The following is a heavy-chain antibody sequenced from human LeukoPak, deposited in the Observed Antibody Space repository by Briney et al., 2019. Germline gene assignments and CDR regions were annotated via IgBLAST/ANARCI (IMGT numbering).Heavy chain of an antibody. Sequence: GGSLRLSCAASGFTFSSYSMNWVRQAPGKGLEWVSYISSSSSTIYYADSVKGRFTISRDNAKNSLYLQMNSLRDEDTAVYYCARDRAPDYYGSGSDDAFDIWGQGTMVTVSS. D-gene: IGHD3-10*01. J-gene: IGHJ3*02. CDR3: ARDRAPDYYGSGSDDAFDI. V-gene: IGHV3-48*02. CDR1: GFTFSSYS. CDR2: ISSSSSTI.